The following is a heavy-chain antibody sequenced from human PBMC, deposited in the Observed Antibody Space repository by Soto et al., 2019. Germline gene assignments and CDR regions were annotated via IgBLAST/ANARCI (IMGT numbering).Heavy chain of an antibody. J-gene: IGHJ6*02. D-gene: IGHD6-6*01. V-gene: IGHV3-30*18. Sequence: QVRLVESGGGVVQPGRSLRLSCEASGFMLSTYGMHWVRQAPGKGLECVAAISYDGRNQYHAESVKGRFTISRDNSKNPLHLQLNSLRAEDTAKYYWVKDQNIVLVAAPNYRGMDVWGQGTTVIVSS. CDR3: VKDQNIVLVAAPNYRGMDV. CDR1: GFMLSTYG. CDR2: ISYDGRNQ.